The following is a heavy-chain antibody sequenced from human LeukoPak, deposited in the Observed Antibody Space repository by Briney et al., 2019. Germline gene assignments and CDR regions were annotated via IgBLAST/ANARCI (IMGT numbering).Heavy chain of an antibody. Sequence: GGSLRLSCAASGFTFSIYAMSWVRQAPGKGLEWVSAISGSGGSTYYADSVKGRFTISRDNSKNTLYLQMNSLRAEDTAVYYCARGPFLEWLQFDYWGQGTLVTVSS. CDR1: GFTFSIYA. V-gene: IGHV3-23*01. CDR2: ISGSGGST. D-gene: IGHD3-3*02. CDR3: ARGPFLEWLQFDY. J-gene: IGHJ4*02.